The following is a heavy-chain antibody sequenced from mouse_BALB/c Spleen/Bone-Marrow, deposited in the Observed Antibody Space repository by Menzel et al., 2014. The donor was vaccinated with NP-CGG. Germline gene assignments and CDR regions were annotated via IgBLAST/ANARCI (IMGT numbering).Heavy chain of an antibody. CDR2: IYPGGGYT. CDR3: ARRGTGVDY. D-gene: IGHD4-1*01. J-gene: IGHJ2*01. Sequence: QVQLQQPGSVLVRPGASVKLSCKASGYTFTNSWIHWAKQRPGHGLEWIGDIYPGGGYTNYNEKFKGKATLTADTSSSTAYMQLSSLTSEDSAVYFCARRGTGVDYWGQGTTLTVSS. V-gene: IGHV1S130*01. CDR1: GYTFTNSW.